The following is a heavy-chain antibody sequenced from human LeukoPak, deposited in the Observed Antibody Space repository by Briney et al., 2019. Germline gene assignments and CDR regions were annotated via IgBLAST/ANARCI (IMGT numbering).Heavy chain of an antibody. J-gene: IGHJ4*02. CDR3: ASVGVTSFDY. CDR2: ISSSSSYI. Sequence: PGGSLRLSCAASGFTFSSYSMNWVRQAPGKGLEWVSSISSSSSYIYYADSVKGQFTISRDNAKNSLYLQMNSLRAEDTAVYYCASVGVTSFDYWGQGTLVTVSS. CDR1: GFTFSSYS. V-gene: IGHV3-21*01. D-gene: IGHD2-21*02.